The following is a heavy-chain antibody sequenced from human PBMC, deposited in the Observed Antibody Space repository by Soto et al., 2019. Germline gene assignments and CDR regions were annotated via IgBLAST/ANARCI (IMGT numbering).Heavy chain of an antibody. J-gene: IGHJ3*02. V-gene: IGHV4-59*01. Sequence: QVQLQESGPGLVKPSETLSFTCTVSGDSINSYYWSWIRRPPGEGVEWIVYFYNRGTTNYNPSLKRRVTISVDTSKNQFSRKLRYVIAADTAVYYCARPYGNSGRNSGGYAFESWGQGSMLTV. CDR3: ARPYGNSGRNSGGYAFES. CDR1: GDSINSYY. CDR2: FYNRGTT. D-gene: IGHD3-22*01.